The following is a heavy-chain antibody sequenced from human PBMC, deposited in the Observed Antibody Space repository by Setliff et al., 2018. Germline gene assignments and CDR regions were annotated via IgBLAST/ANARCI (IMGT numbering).Heavy chain of an antibody. J-gene: IGHJ5*02. CDR2: RYYSGRT. V-gene: IGHV4-39*01. CDR1: GDSISSGTYY. Sequence: PSETLSLTCTVSGDSISSGTYYWGWIRQPPGKGLEWIGSRYYSGRTYYNPSLKSRVAMSVDKAKNQFSLNLRSVSAADTAIYYCAKHGEESKVTTYLASWGQGTLVTV. D-gene: IGHD4-17*01. CDR3: AKHGEESKVTTYLAS.